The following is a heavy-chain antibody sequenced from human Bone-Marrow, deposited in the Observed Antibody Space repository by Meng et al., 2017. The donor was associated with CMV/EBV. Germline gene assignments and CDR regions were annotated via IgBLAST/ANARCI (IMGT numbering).Heavy chain of an antibody. CDR1: GGSFSGYY. D-gene: IGHD5-18*01. J-gene: IGHJ6*02. CDR3: ASGYSYGYHYYYGMDV. V-gene: IGHV4-59*01. Sequence: LSCAVYGGSFSGYYWSWIRQPPGKGLEWIGYIYYSGSTNYNPSLKSRVTISVDTSKNQFSLKLSSVTAADTAVYYCASGYSYGYHYYYGMDVWGQGTTVTVSS. CDR2: IYYSGST.